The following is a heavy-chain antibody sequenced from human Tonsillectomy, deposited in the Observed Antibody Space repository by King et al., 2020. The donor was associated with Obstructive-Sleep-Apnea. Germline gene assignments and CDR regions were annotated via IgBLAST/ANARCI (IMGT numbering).Heavy chain of an antibody. Sequence: TLKESGPTLVKPTQTLTLTCTFSGFSLSSTGVGVGWIRQSPGKALECLAVIFWDDDNRYIPSLKSRLTITKDTSKNQVVLTMTSMDPVDTGTYYCAHSQITILDYFDYWGQGTLVTVSS. CDR1: GFSLSSTGVG. CDR3: AHSQITILDYFDY. CDR2: IFWDDDN. V-gene: IGHV2-5*02. D-gene: IGHD3-9*01. J-gene: IGHJ4*02.